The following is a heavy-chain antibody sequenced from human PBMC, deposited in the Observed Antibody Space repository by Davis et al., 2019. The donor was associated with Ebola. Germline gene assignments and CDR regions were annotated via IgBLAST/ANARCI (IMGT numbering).Heavy chain of an antibody. D-gene: IGHD3-3*01. CDR3: AREIFGVATNWFDP. Sequence: GESLKISCIASGFTFDDYAMTWVRQAPGKGLEWVSGINWNGGSTGYADSVKGRFTISRDNAKNSLYLRMSSLRAEDTAVYYCAREIFGVATNWFDPWGQGTLVTVSS. CDR2: INWNGGST. J-gene: IGHJ5*02. CDR1: GFTFDDYA. V-gene: IGHV3-20*04.